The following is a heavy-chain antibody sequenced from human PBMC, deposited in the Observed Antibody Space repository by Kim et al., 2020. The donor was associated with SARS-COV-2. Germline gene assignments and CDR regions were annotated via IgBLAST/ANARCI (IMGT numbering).Heavy chain of an antibody. J-gene: IGHJ2*01. V-gene: IGHV4-61*02. CDR3: ARDLVEMATGAWENWYFDL. Sequence: SETLSLTCTVSGGSISSGSYYWSWIRQPAGKGLEWIGRIYTSGSTNYNPSLKSRVTISVDTSKNQFSLKLSSVTAADTAVYYCARDLVEMATGAWENWYFDLWGRGTLVTVSS. CDR2: IYTSGST. CDR1: GGSISSGSYY. D-gene: IGHD5-12*01.